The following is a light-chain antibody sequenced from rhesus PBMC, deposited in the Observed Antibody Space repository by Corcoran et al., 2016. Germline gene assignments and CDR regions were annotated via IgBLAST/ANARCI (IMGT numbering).Light chain of an antibody. CDR1: QSVGSN. Sequence: ETLVTQSPATLSLSPGERATLSCRSSQSVGSNLAWSQQKPGQAPKPLIDDASSRATGYPDRFSGSGSGTEFTLNISSLEPVDVGVYYCQECNNWWAFGQGTKVEIE. V-gene: IGKV3-24*04. CDR3: QECNNWWA. J-gene: IGKJ1*01. CDR2: DAS.